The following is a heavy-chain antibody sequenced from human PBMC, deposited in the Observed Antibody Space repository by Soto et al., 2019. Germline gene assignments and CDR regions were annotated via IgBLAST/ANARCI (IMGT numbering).Heavy chain of an antibody. V-gene: IGHV3-48*02. CDR2: ISGGGRPI. Sequence: EVQLVESGGGSVQPGGSLRLSCAASGFTFSTFSMNWVRQAPGRGLEWISYISGGGRPISYADSVKGRFTSSRDNAKNSLHLQMDSLTDEDTAVYYCARDLGGAFDSWGQGTLVTVSS. D-gene: IGHD3-10*01. J-gene: IGHJ4*02. CDR3: ARDLGGAFDS. CDR1: GFTFSTFS.